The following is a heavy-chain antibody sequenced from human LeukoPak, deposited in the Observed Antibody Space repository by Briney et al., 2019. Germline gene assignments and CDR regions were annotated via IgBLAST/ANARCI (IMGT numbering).Heavy chain of an antibody. D-gene: IGHD3-22*01. J-gene: IGHJ4*02. V-gene: IGHV4-59*01. CDR1: GGSISSYY. Sequence: SETLSLTCTVSGGSISSYYWSWIRQPPGKGLEWIGYIYYSGSTNYNPSLKSRVTISVDTSKNQFSLKLSSVTAADTAVYYCARYYYDSSGYYRFDYWGQGTLVTVSS. CDR3: ARYYYDSSGYYRFDY. CDR2: IYYSGST.